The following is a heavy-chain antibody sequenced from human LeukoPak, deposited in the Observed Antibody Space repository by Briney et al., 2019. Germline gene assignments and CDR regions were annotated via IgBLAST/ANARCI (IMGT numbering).Heavy chain of an antibody. Sequence: GGSLRLSCAASGFTFSNYGMHWVRQAPGKGLEWVAVISYDGSNKYYADSVKGRFTISRDNSKKTLYLQMNSLRAEDTALYYCAKDQDVAAAGTWGSIDYWGQGTLVTVSS. J-gene: IGHJ4*02. CDR1: GFTFSNYG. V-gene: IGHV3-30*18. CDR2: ISYDGSNK. CDR3: AKDQDVAAAGTWGSIDY. D-gene: IGHD6-13*01.